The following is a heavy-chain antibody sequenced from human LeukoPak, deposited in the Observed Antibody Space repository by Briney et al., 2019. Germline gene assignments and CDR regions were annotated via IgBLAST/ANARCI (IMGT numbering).Heavy chain of an antibody. CDR1: GFSFTVYW. Sequence: GESLKISCKGSGFSFTVYWIGWVRQMPGKGLEWMGTIYPGDSHTNYSPSFQGQVTISADKSISTAYLQWSSLKASDTAMYYRARGSVWGSYRYVDYWGQGTLVSVSS. V-gene: IGHV5-51*01. J-gene: IGHJ4*02. D-gene: IGHD3-16*02. CDR2: IYPGDSHT. CDR3: ARGSVWGSYRYVDY.